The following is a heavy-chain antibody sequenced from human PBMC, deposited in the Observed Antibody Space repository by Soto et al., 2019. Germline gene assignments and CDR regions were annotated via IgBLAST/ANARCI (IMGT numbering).Heavy chain of an antibody. CDR2: ISSSSSYI. J-gene: IGHJ6*02. Sequence: GGSLRLSCAASGFTFSSYSMNWVRQAPGKGLEWVSSISSSSSYIYYADSVKGRFTISRDDAKNSLYLQMNSLRAEDTAVYYCARERVEPTYYYYYGMDVWGQGTTVTVSS. CDR1: GFTFSSYS. V-gene: IGHV3-21*01. CDR3: ARERVEPTYYYYYGMDV. D-gene: IGHD1-1*01.